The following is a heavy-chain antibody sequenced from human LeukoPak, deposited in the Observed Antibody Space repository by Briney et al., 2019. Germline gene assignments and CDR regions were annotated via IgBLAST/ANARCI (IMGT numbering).Heavy chain of an antibody. Sequence: PGGSLRLSCAVSGFTFSRYSMNWVRQAPGKGLEWVSYISSSSSTIYYADSVKGRFTISRDNAKNSLYLQMNSLRAEDTAMYYCARTYQLLYDDAFDIWGQGTMVTVSS. V-gene: IGHV3-48*01. D-gene: IGHD2-2*02. J-gene: IGHJ3*02. CDR3: ARTYQLLYDDAFDI. CDR1: GFTFSRYS. CDR2: ISSSSSTI.